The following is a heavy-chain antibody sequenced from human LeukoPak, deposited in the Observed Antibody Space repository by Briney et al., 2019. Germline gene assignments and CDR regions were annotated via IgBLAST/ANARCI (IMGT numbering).Heavy chain of an antibody. J-gene: IGHJ4*02. V-gene: IGHV3-15*01. CDR3: STDLGLTMIRGVLVS. CDR2: IKSKGDGETT. Sequence: PGGXXXLSCXXSXXTFTHAWMTWVRQAPGKGLEWVGRIKSKGDGETTDYAAPVKGRFFLSRDDSEATLYLQMNYLETEDTAVYYCSTDLGLTMIRGVLVSWGQGTLVX. CDR1: XXTFTHAW. D-gene: IGHD3-10*01.